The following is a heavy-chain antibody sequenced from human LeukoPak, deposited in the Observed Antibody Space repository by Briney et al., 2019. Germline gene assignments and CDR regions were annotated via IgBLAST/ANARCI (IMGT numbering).Heavy chain of an antibody. Sequence: GGSLRLSCAASGFTFSSYGMHWVRQAPGKGLEWVAFIRFDGSNKYYADSVKGRFTISRDNSKNTLYLQMNSLRAEDTAVYYCAKDTREVIDYGGQGPLVTVSS. CDR2: IRFDGSNK. CDR1: GFTFSSYG. J-gene: IGHJ4*02. CDR3: AKDTREVIDY. V-gene: IGHV3-30*02. D-gene: IGHD1-26*01.